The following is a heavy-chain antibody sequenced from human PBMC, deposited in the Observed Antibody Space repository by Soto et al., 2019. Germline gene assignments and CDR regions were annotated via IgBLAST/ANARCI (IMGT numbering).Heavy chain of an antibody. CDR3: AKTRSRKSWSDFSDY. CDR1: GYTFTSCG. V-gene: IGHV1-18*01. Sequence: ASLKVSCKASGYTFTSCGISWVRQAPGQGLEWMGWIRGDNGNTNYVQKLQGRVTMTTDTSTSTAYMELRSLRSDDTAVYYCAKTRSRKSWSDFSDYWGQGTLVTVSS. J-gene: IGHJ4*02. D-gene: IGHD1-26*01. CDR2: IRGDNGNT.